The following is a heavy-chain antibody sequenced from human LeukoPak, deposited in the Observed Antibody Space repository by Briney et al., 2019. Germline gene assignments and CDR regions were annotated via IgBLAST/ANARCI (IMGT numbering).Heavy chain of an antibody. J-gene: IGHJ6*02. V-gene: IGHV3-30*04. CDR3: ARPNSNRIAAAGTDYYYGMDV. D-gene: IGHD6-13*01. CDR1: GFTFSSYA. CDR2: ISYDGSNK. Sequence: GGSLRLSCAASGFTFSSYAMHWVRQAPGKGLEWVAVISYDGSNKYYADSVKGRFTISRDNSKNTLYLQMNSLRAEDTAVYYCARPNSNRIAAAGTDYYYGMDVWGQGTTVTVSS.